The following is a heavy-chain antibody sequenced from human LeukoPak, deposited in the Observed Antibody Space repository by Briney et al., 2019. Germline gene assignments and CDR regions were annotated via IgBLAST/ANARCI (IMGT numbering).Heavy chain of an antibody. V-gene: IGHV3-33*01. Sequence: GRSLRLSCAASGFTFSSYGMHWVRQAPGKGLEWVAVIWYDGSNKYYADSVKGRFTISRDNSKSTLYLQMNSLRAEDTAVYYCARVDNYYDSSGYYSLDYWGQGTLVTVSS. CDR3: ARVDNYYDSSGYYSLDY. D-gene: IGHD3-22*01. CDR1: GFTFSSYG. J-gene: IGHJ4*02. CDR2: IWYDGSNK.